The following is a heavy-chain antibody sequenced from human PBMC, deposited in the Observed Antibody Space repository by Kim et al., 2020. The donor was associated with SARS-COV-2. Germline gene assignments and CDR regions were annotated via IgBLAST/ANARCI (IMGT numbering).Heavy chain of an antibody. Sequence: GGSLRLSCAASGFTFSSYGMHWVRQAPGKGLEWVAVIWYDGSNKYYADSVKGRFTISRDNSKNTLYLQMNSLRAEDTAVYYCARDPKKAARKAVFYFDYWGQGTLVTVSS. V-gene: IGHV3-33*01. J-gene: IGHJ4*02. CDR1: GFTFSSYG. CDR3: ARDPKKAARKAVFYFDY. CDR2: IWYDGSNK. D-gene: IGHD6-6*01.